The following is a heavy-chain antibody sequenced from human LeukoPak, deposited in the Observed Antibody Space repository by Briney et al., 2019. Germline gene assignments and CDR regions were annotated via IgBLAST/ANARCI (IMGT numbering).Heavy chain of an antibody. V-gene: IGHV4-38-2*01. Sequence: SETLSLTCAVSGYSISSGHYWGWIRQPPGKGPEWIGSMSHSGTTYYNPSLKSRVTISVDTSNNQFSLKLSSVTAADTAVYYCATVRYFDWLAYWGQGTLVTVSS. CDR3: ATVRYFDWLAY. CDR1: GYSISSGHY. J-gene: IGHJ4*02. D-gene: IGHD3-9*01. CDR2: MSHSGTT.